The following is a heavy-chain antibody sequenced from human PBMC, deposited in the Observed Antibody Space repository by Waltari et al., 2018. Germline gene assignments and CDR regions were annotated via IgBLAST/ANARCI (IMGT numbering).Heavy chain of an antibody. CDR3: ARAGYSSSWYGNLDPDY. D-gene: IGHD6-13*01. V-gene: IGHV3-30-3*01. CDR1: GFTFSSYA. Sequence: QVQLVESGGGVVQPGRSLRLSCAASGFTFSSYAMHWVRQAPGTGLEWVAVISYDGSNKYYADSVKGRFTISRDNSKNTLYLQMNSLRAEDTAVYYCARAGYSSSWYGNLDPDYWGQGTLVTVSS. J-gene: IGHJ4*02. CDR2: ISYDGSNK.